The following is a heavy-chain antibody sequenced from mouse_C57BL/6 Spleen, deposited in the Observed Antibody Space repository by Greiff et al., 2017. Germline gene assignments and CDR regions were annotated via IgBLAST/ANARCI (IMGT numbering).Heavy chain of an antibody. D-gene: IGHD1-1*01. CDR3: ARHGVYYYGRGEYYFDY. Sequence: EVKLVESGGGLVKPGGSLKLSCAASGFTFSSYTMSWVRQTPEKRLEWVATISGGGGNTYYPDSVKGRFTISRDNAKNTLYLQMSSLRSEDTALYYCARHGVYYYGRGEYYFDYWGQGTTLTVSS. CDR1: GFTFSSYT. CDR2: ISGGGGNT. V-gene: IGHV5-9*01. J-gene: IGHJ2*01.